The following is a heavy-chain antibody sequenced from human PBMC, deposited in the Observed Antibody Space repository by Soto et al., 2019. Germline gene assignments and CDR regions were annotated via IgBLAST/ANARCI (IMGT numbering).Heavy chain of an antibody. D-gene: IGHD1-1*01. V-gene: IGHV3-30*18. CDR2: ISYDGSFV. Sequence: GGSLRLSCVVSGLTFSNYVFHWVRPSPGKGLDWVAAISYDGSFVYYADSVRGRFTISRDNSRNTLDLQMNTLRHEDTAVYYCAKERGRNRNFAMYVWGQGTSVTVSS. CDR1: GLTFSNYV. CDR3: AKERGRNRNFAMYV. J-gene: IGHJ6*02.